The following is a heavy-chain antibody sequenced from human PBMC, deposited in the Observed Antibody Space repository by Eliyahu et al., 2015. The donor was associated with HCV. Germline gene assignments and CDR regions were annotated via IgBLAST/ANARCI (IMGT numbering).Heavy chain of an antibody. J-gene: IGHJ6*02. D-gene: IGHD3-22*01. V-gene: IGHV4-31*03. Sequence: QVQLQESGPGLVKPSQTLSXXXXVPGGSXSXGGXYWSWIRQHPGKGLEWIGYIYYSGSTYYXPSLKSRVTISVDTSKNQFSLKLSSVTAADTAVYYCARGRITMIVVVPVVYGMDVWGQGTTVTVSS. CDR2: IYYSGST. CDR1: GGSXSXGGXY. CDR3: ARGRITMIVVVPVVYGMDV.